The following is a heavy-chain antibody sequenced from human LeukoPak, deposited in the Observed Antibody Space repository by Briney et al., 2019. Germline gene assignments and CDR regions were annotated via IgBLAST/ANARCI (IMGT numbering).Heavy chain of an antibody. CDR1: GFIFETYW. D-gene: IGHD3-10*01. V-gene: IGHV3-7*03. J-gene: IGHJ4*02. CDR2: MKHDGSEE. CDR3: ARKAAGWGVLDH. Sequence: GGSLRLSCAASGFIFETYWMNWVRQVPGEGLEWVANMKHDGSEEYYVESVKGRFIISRDNANKLLYLQMNSLRAEDPAIYYCARKAAGWGVLDHWGQGLLVTVSS.